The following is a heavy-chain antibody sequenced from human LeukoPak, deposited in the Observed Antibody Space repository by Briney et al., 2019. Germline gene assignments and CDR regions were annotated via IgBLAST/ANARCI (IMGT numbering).Heavy chain of an antibody. V-gene: IGHV4-38-2*01. CDR2: IYHSGST. CDR3: ARLRDGYSYELWGFDP. J-gene: IGHJ5*02. Sequence: SEXLSLTCAVSGYTISSDYYWGWIRPSPGKGLEWSGSIYHSGSTYYNPSLKRGVTIAGERSKNYVSLKLSSVPAADTAVYYCARLRDGYSYELWGFDPWGQGTLVTVSS. CDR1: GYTISSDYY. D-gene: IGHD5-24*01.